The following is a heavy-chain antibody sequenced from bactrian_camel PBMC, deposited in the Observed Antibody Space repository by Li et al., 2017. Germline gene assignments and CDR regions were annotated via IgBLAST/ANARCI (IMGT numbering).Heavy chain of an antibody. CDR1: RDDFSATAYC. J-gene: IGHJ6*01. CDR2: IDTDGTT. V-gene: IGHV3S53*01. CDR3: AAYPVVAGKGRWADFGY. Sequence: HVQLVESGGGSVQSGGSLRLSCTPSRDDFSATAYCWSWFRQAPAAKQREGVAGIDTDGTTSYAESVKGRFTISRDDAKNTLYLQLNSLKPEDTAMYYCAAYPVVAGKGRWADFGYWGQGTQVTVS. D-gene: IGHD6*01.